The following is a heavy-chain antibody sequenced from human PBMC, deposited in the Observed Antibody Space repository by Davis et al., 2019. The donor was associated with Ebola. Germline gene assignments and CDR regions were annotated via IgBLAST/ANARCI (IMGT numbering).Heavy chain of an antibody. CDR3: ARDSHSVTTYWFDP. CDR1: GFTFSDYY. V-gene: IGHV3-7*03. Sequence: GESLKISCAASGFTFSDYYMSWVRQAPGKGLEWVANIKQDGSEKYYVDSVKGRFTISRDNAKNSLYLQMNSLRAEDTAVYYCARDSHSVTTYWFDPWGQGTLVTVSS. CDR2: IKQDGSEK. D-gene: IGHD4-17*01. J-gene: IGHJ5*02.